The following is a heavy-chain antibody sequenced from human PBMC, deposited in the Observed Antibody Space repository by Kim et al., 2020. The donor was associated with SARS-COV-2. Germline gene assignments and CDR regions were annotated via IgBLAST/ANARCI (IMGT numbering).Heavy chain of an antibody. J-gene: IGHJ4*02. Sequence: SETLSLTCTVSGGSISSYYWSWIRQPPGKGLEWIGYIYYSGSTNYNPSRKSRVTISVDTSKNQFSLKLSSVTAADTAVYYCARRRDYGDYVGFDYWGQGTLVTVSS. D-gene: IGHD4-17*01. CDR3: ARRRDYGDYVGFDY. V-gene: IGHV4-59*01. CDR1: GGSISSYY. CDR2: IYYSGST.